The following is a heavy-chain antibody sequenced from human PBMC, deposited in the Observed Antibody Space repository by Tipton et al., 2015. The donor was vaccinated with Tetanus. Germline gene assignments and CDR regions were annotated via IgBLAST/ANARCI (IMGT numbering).Heavy chain of an antibody. V-gene: IGHV3-23*01. D-gene: IGHD6-19*01. CDR2: ISGSGGST. CDR3: AKGPRRIAVDGYYFDY. J-gene: IGHJ4*02. CDR1: GFTFSSYA. Sequence: SLRLSCAASGFTFSSYAMSWVRQAPGKGLEWVSAISGSGGSTYYADSVKGRFTISRDNSKNTLYLQMNSLRAEDTAVYYCAKGPRRIAVDGYYFDYWGQGTLVTVSS.